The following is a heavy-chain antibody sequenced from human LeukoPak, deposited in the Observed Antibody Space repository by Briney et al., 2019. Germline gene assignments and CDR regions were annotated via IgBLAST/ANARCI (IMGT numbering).Heavy chain of an antibody. J-gene: IGHJ5*02. V-gene: IGHV4-39*01. D-gene: IGHD3-3*01. Sequence: SETLSLTCIVSGDSISSNKYYWGWIRPSPEKGLEWLGSVYYTGSTYSNPSLKSRVPISVDTSKNQFSLKLNSVTARDTAVYFCARHGKHDFWGGYPDPWGQGTLVGVSS. CDR3: ARHGKHDFWGGYPDP. CDR2: VYYTGST. CDR1: GDSISSNKYY.